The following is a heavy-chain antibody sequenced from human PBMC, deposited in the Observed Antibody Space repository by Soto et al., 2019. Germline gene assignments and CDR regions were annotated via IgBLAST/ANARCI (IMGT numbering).Heavy chain of an antibody. CDR2: ISYSGIT. J-gene: IGHJ4*02. V-gene: IGHV4-39*01. Sequence: SETLSLTCTASGGSISSSTYYWGWIRQPPGKGLEWIGSISYSGITYYNPSLKSRITISLDTSKNQFSLYLNSVTAADTAVYYCGRATDYCGNQYWGQGTLVTVSS. CDR3: GRATDYCGNQY. D-gene: IGHD3-10*01. CDR1: GGSISSSTYY.